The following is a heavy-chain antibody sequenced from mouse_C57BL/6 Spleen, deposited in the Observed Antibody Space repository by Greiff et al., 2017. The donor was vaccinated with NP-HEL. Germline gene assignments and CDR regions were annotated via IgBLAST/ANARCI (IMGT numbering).Heavy chain of an antibody. V-gene: IGHV1-15*01. Sequence: PVKQSGAELVRPGASVTLSCKASGYTFTDYEMHWVKQTPVHGLEWIGAIDPETGGTAYNQKFKGKAILTADKSSSTAYMELRSLTSEDSAVYYCTRSLLFAYWGQGTLVTVSA. J-gene: IGHJ3*01. CDR2: IDPETGGT. D-gene: IGHD2-10*01. CDR3: TRSLLFAY. CDR1: GYTFTDYE.